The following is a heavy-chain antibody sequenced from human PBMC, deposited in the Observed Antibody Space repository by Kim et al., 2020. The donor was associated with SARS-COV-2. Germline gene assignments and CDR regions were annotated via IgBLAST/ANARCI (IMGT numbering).Heavy chain of an antibody. J-gene: IGHJ4*02. V-gene: IGHV1-18*01. CDR3: ARGFDGSRQQLAPDFDY. D-gene: IGHD6-13*01. Sequence: LQGRVTMTTDTSTSTAYMELRSLRSDDTAVYYCARGFDGSRQQLAPDFDYWGQGTLVTVSS.